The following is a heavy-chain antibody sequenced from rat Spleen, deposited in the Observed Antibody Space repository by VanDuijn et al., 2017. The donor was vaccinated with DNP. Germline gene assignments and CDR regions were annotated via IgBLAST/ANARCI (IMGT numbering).Heavy chain of an antibody. Sequence: EVQLVESGGGLVQPGRSLKLSCAAXXXTXXXYNXXXVRXXXKKGLEWVASISKEGRRIYYGDSVKGRFTISRDNAKSTLYLQMNSRRSEDTATYYWAKADGGPGGQGVMVTGSS. CDR2: ISKEGRRI. CDR3: AKADGGP. CDR1: XXTXXXYN. V-gene: IGHV5-22*01. D-gene: IGHD1-11*01. J-gene: IGHJ2*01.